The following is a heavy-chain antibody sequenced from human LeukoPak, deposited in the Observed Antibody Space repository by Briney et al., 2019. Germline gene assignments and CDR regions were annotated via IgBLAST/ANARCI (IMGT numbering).Heavy chain of an antibody. Sequence: GGSLRLSCAASGFTFSTYWMHWVRQAPGKGLEWVSAISGSGGSTYYADSVKGRFTISRDNSKNTLYLQMNSLRAEDTAVYYCAKGGKVAATGYYYYGMDVWGQGTTVTVSS. CDR2: ISGSGGST. J-gene: IGHJ6*02. CDR3: AKGGKVAATGYYYYGMDV. V-gene: IGHV3-23*01. CDR1: GFTFSTYW. D-gene: IGHD2-15*01.